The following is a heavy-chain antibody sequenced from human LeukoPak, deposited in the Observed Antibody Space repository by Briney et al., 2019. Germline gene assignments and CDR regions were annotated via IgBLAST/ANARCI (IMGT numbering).Heavy chain of an antibody. V-gene: IGHV4-38-2*02. Sequence: SETLSLTCAVSGYSISSGYYWGWIRQPPGKGLEWIGSIYHSGSTYYNPSLKCRVTISVDTSKNQFSLKLSSVTAADTAVYYCAREAVAGNNFDYWGQGTLVTVSS. D-gene: IGHD6-19*01. CDR2: IYHSGST. J-gene: IGHJ4*02. CDR3: AREAVAGNNFDY. CDR1: GYSISSGYY.